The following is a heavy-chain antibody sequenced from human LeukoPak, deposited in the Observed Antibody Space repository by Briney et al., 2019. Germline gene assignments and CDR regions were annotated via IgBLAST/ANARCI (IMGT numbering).Heavy chain of an antibody. CDR3: ARASVGATTPPYYYYYMDV. J-gene: IGHJ6*03. Sequence: PSETLSLTCAVYGGSFSGYYWSWIRQPPGKGLEWIGEINHSGSTNYNPSLKSRVTMSVGTSKNQFSLKLSSVTAADTAVYYCARASVGATTPPYYYYYMDVWGKGTTVTVSS. V-gene: IGHV4-34*01. CDR1: GGSFSGYY. D-gene: IGHD1-26*01. CDR2: INHSGST.